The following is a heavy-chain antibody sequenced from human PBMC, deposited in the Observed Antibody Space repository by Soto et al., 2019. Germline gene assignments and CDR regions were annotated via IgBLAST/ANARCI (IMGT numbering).Heavy chain of an antibody. D-gene: IGHD1-26*01. V-gene: IGHV3-30*18. Sequence: QVQLVESGGEVVQPGRSLRLSCAASGFTFNNYGMHWVRQAPGKGLEWVAVISYDGSYKYYADSVKGRFTISRDNSKNMLYLQMKSLRGEDTAVYYCAKDIRGANPWAYYFDYWGQGTLVTVSS. CDR3: AKDIRGANPWAYYFDY. CDR1: GFTFNNYG. CDR2: ISYDGSYK. J-gene: IGHJ4*02.